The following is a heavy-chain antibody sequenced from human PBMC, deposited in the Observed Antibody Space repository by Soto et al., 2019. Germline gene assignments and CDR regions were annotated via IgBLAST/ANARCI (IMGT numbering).Heavy chain of an antibody. CDR2: ISSDGTNK. CDR1: GFTFTSYA. D-gene: IGHD3-3*01. CDR3: ARGTTLAIFDYGMDV. Sequence: GGSLRLSCAASGFTFTSYAMHWVRQAPGKGLEWVAVISSDGTNKFYADSVRGRITISRDNSKNTLYLQMNSLRGEDSSVYYCARGTTLAIFDYGMDVWGQGTTVTVSS. V-gene: IGHV3-30-3*01. J-gene: IGHJ6*02.